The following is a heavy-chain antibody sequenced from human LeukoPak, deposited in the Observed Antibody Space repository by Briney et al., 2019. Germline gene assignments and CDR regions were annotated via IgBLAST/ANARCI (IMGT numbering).Heavy chain of an antibody. CDR3: AKDKSGFYYTMDV. V-gene: IGHV4-59*12. Sequence: SETLSLTCTVSGGPISGSYWNWIRQSPGKGLEWIGYVYRTGSASYNPSLKTRVTISLDTSKNQFSLKLTSVTAADTAVYYCAKDKSGFYYTMDVWGQGTTVTVSS. CDR2: VYRTGSA. J-gene: IGHJ6*02. CDR1: GGPISGSY. D-gene: IGHD6-25*01.